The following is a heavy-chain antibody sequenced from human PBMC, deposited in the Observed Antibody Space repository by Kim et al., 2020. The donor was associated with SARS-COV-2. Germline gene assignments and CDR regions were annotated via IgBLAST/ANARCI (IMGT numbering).Heavy chain of an antibody. J-gene: IGHJ4*02. CDR2: INSDGSST. V-gene: IGHV3-74*01. CDR1: GFTFSSYW. CDR3: ARDGDYDYVWGSYRPLDY. Sequence: GGSLRLSCAASGFTFSSYWMHWVRQAPGKGLVWVSRINSDGSSTSYADSVKGRFTISRDNAKNTLYLQMNSLRAEDTAVYYCARDGDYDYVWGSYRPLDYWGQGTLVTVSS. D-gene: IGHD3-16*02.